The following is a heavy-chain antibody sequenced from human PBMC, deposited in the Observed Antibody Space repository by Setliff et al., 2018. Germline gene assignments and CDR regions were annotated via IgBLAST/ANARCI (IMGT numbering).Heavy chain of an antibody. CDR2: KYYSGST. Sequence: PSETLSLTCTVSGSSFSSYSWSWIRQPPGEGLEWIGYKYYSGSTNSNPSLKSRVTISVDTSKNQFSLKLSSVTAADTAVYYCARWRVRDSGYYPRLSYMDVWGKGTTVTAP. V-gene: IGHV4-59*08. J-gene: IGHJ6*03. CDR1: GSSFSSYS. D-gene: IGHD3-22*01. CDR3: ARWRVRDSGYYPRLSYMDV.